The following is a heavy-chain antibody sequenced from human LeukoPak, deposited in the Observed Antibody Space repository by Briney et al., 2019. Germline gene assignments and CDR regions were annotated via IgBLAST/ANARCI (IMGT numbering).Heavy chain of an antibody. J-gene: IGHJ4*02. D-gene: IGHD5-18*01. V-gene: IGHV3-23*01. CDR1: GFTFSSYA. Sequence: GGSLRLSCAASGFTFSSYAMSWVRQAPGKGLEWVSAISGSGGSTYYADSVKGRFTISRDNSKNTLYLQMNSLRAEDTAVYYCAEGGMEKTAKPYYFDYWGQGTLVTVSS. CDR2: ISGSGGST. CDR3: AEGGMEKTAKPYYFDY.